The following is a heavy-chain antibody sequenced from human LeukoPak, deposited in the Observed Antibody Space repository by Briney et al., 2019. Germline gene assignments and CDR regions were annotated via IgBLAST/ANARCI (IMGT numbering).Heavy chain of an antibody. J-gene: IGHJ6*03. Sequence: ASLKASCKASGYTFTAYYMHWVRQAPGQGLEWMGWINPNSGDTNYAQKFQGRVTMTRDTSTSTVYMELSSLRSEDTAVYYCASNSYGGSYYYYYMDVWGKGTTVTISS. CDR1: GYTFTAYY. V-gene: IGHV1-2*02. CDR3: ASNSYGGSYYYYYMDV. CDR2: INPNSGDT. D-gene: IGHD4-23*01.